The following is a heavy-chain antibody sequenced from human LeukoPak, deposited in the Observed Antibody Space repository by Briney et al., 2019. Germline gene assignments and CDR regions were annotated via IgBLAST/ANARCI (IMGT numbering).Heavy chain of an antibody. Sequence: PGGSLRLSCAASGFRFSFYSMNWVRQAPGKGLEWVSYISSSRSSISYADSVKGRFTISRDNANNSLYLQMNSLRAEDTAVYYCAKRAVTTFSSGFDYWGQGTLVTVSS. CDR1: GFRFSFYS. J-gene: IGHJ4*02. CDR3: AKRAVTTFSSGFDY. CDR2: ISSSRSSI. D-gene: IGHD4-17*01. V-gene: IGHV3-48*04.